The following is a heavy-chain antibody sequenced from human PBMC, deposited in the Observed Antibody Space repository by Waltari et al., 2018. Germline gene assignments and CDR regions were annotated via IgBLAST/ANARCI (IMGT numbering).Heavy chain of an antibody. CDR2: IYYSGST. Sequence: QLQLQESGPGLVKPSETLSLTCTVSGGSISSSSYYWGWIRQPPGKGLEWIGSIYYSGSTYYNPSLKSRVTISVDTSKNQFSLKLSSVTAADTAVYYCAVRAVAGTELDYWGQGTLVTVSS. J-gene: IGHJ4*02. V-gene: IGHV4-39*07. CDR3: AVRAVAGTELDY. CDR1: GGSISSSSYY. D-gene: IGHD6-19*01.